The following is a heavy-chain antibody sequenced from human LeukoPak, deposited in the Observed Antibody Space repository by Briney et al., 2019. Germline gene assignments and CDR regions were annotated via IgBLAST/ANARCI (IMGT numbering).Heavy chain of an antibody. CDR1: GFNFDDYA. CDR2: ISWNSGSI. V-gene: IGHV3-9*01. J-gene: IGHJ4*02. CDR3: AKEVIVGNFDY. Sequence: GGSLRLSCAASGFNFDDYAMHWVRQAPGKGLEWVSGISWNSGSIGYADSVKGRFTISRDNAKNSLYLQMNSLRAEDTALYYCAKEVIVGNFDYWGQGTLVTVSS. D-gene: IGHD3-22*01.